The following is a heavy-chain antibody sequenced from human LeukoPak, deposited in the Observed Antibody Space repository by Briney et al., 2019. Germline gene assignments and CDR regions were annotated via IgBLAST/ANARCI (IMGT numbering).Heavy chain of an antibody. Sequence: GGSLRLSCAASGFSVSGKFMSWVRQAPGKGLEWISYISSSSSAIYYADSVKGRFTISRDNAKNSLYLRMSSLRDEDTAVYYCAQKGGTDHWGQGTLVTVSS. CDR3: AQKGGTDH. J-gene: IGHJ4*02. CDR1: GFSVSGKF. D-gene: IGHD2-15*01. CDR2: ISSSSSAI. V-gene: IGHV3-48*02.